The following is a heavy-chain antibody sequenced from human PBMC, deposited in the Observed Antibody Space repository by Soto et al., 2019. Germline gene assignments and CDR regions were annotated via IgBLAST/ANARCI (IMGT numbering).Heavy chain of an antibody. Sequence: QVQLQESGPGLVKPSETLSLTCTVSGGSISSYYWSWIRQPPGKGLEWIGYIYYSGSSNYNPSLKSRVNITVDTSKNQSSLKLTYVTAADPAVYYCASPPHPHWYFDLWGRGTLVTVSS. CDR2: IYYSGSS. V-gene: IGHV4-59*08. CDR3: ASPPHPHWYFDL. CDR1: GGSISSYY. J-gene: IGHJ2*01.